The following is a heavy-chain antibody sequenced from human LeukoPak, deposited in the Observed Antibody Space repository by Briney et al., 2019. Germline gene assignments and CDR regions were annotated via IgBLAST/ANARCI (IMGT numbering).Heavy chain of an antibody. CDR1: GFTFSNAW. J-gene: IGHJ4*02. CDR3: TTGYSSSWLTVGVTDY. Sequence: GGSLRLSCAASGFTFSNAWMSWVRQAPGKGREWVGRIKSKTDGGTAAYGAPVKGRFTISRDDSKNTLYLQMNTLKTEDTAIYYCTTGYSSSWLTVGVTDYWGQGTLVTVSS. V-gene: IGHV3-15*01. CDR2: IKSKTDGGTA. D-gene: IGHD6-13*01.